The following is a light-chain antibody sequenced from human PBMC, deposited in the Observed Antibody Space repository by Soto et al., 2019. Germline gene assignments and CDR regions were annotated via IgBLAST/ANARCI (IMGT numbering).Light chain of an antibody. CDR3: QQYNSWLWT. CDR2: GAS. Sequence: EIVMTQSPATLSVSPGERATLSCRASQSLSSNLAWYQQKPGQAPRLLIYGASTRATGTPARFSGSGSGTEFTLIISSLQSEDSAVYYCQQYNSWLWTFGQGTKVEIK. V-gene: IGKV3-15*01. J-gene: IGKJ1*01. CDR1: QSLSSN.